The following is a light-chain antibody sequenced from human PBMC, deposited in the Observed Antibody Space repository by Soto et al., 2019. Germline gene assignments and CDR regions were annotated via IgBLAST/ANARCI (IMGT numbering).Light chain of an antibody. CDR3: QQRYSTPRT. V-gene: IGKV1-39*01. CDR1: QSISSY. CDR2: AAS. J-gene: IGKJ2*01. Sequence: DIQMTQSPSSLSASLGDRVTITCRASQSISSYLNWYHQRPGKAPKLLIYAASNLQSGVPSRFSGSGSGTDFTLTISSLQPEDFATYYCQQRYSTPRTFGQGTKLESK.